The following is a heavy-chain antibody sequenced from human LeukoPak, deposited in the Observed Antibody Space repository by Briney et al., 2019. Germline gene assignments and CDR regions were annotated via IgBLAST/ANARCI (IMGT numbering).Heavy chain of an antibody. Sequence: PSETLSLTCTVSGGSISSSSSYWGWIRQPPGKGLEWIGSIYYSGSTYYNPSLKSRVTISVDTSKNQFSLKLSSVTAADTAVYYCARLDLSFGPYAFDIWGQGTMVTVSS. CDR2: IYYSGST. CDR1: GGSISSSSSY. CDR3: ARLDLSFGPYAFDI. V-gene: IGHV4-39*07. D-gene: IGHD3-10*01. J-gene: IGHJ3*02.